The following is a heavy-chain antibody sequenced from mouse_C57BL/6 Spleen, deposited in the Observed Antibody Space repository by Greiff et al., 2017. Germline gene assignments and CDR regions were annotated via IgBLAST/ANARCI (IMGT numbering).Heavy chain of an antibody. CDR2: ISYDGSN. CDR3: ARENYGSKGFAY. CDR1: GYSITSGYY. D-gene: IGHD1-1*01. Sequence: EVKLMESGPGLVKPSQSLSLTCSVTGYSITSGYYWNWIRQFPGNKLEWMGYISYDGSNNYNPSLKNRISITRDTSKNQFFLKLNSVTNEDTATYCCARENYGSKGFAYWGQGTLDTVSA. J-gene: IGHJ3*01. V-gene: IGHV3-6*01.